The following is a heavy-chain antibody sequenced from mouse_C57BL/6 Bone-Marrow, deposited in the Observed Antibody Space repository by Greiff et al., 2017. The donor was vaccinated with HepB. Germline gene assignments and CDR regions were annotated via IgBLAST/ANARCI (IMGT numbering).Heavy chain of an antibody. CDR3: TRGLRGAMDY. J-gene: IGHJ4*01. Sequence: QVQLQQSGAELVRPGASVTLSCKASGYTFTDYEMHWVKQTPVHGLEWIGAIDPDTGGTAYNQKFKGKAILTADKSSSTAYMELRSLTSEDSAVYYCTRGLRGAMDYWGQGTSVTVSS. CDR2: IDPDTGGT. CDR1: GYTFTDYE. D-gene: IGHD3-1*01. V-gene: IGHV1-15*01.